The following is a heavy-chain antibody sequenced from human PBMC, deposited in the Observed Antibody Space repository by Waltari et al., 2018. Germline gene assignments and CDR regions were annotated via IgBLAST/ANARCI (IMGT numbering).Heavy chain of an antibody. CDR3: TQEEGSGWATDAFDI. D-gene: IGHD6-19*01. CDR2: IGSKAYGGTT. Sequence: EVQLVESGGGLVQPGRSLRLSCTASGFTFGDYAMSWVRQAPGKGLEWVGLIGSKAYGGTTEIAASVKGRFTISRDDSKSIAYLQMNSLKTEDTAVYYCTQEEGSGWATDAFDIWGQGTMVTVSS. J-gene: IGHJ3*02. CDR1: GFTFGDYA. V-gene: IGHV3-49*04.